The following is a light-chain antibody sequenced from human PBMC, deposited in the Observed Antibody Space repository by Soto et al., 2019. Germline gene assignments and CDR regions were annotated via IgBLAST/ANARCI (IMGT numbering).Light chain of an antibody. CDR2: GAF. Sequence: EIGMTQSPATLSVSPGARATLSCRASPSVSSNLAWYQQKPGQAPRLLIYGAFTRATGITARFSVTGSGTEFTLTISSLQSEAFAVYYCQQYNNWTPTFGQGTKLEIK. J-gene: IGKJ2*01. CDR1: PSVSSN. CDR3: QQYNNWTPT. V-gene: IGKV3-15*01.